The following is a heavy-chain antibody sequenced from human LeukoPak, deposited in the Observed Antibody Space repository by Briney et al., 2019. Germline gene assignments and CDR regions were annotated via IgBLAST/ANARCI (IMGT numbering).Heavy chain of an antibody. CDR1: GFTFSGYW. J-gene: IGHJ4*02. CDR2: INQNGGEK. D-gene: IGHD3-10*01. CDR3: ARDQPFGSY. Sequence: GGSLRLSCADSGFTFSGYWMNWVRQAPGKGLEWVANINQNGGEKYYVDSVKGRFTISRDNAKNSLYLQVNSLRAEDTAVYYCARDQPFGSYWGQGTLVTVSS. V-gene: IGHV3-7*03.